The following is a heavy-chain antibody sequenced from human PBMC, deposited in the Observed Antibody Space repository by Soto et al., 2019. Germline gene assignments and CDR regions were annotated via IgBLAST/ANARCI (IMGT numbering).Heavy chain of an antibody. D-gene: IGHD3-10*01. J-gene: IGHJ6*02. CDR3: ARAGAAPYYYYGLDV. V-gene: IGHV1-18*01. CDR1: GYTFSAYD. Sequence: ASVNVSCKTSGYTFSAYDIYWVRQAPGQGLEWMGWIRAYNGDTNYAQKFQTRVTMTTDKSTDTAYMDLRSLTSDDTAIYYCARAGAAPYYYYGLDVWGQGTTVTVSS. CDR2: IRAYNGDT.